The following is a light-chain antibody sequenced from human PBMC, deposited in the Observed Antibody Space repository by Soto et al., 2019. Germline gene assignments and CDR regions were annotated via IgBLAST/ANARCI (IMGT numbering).Light chain of an antibody. CDR1: QSISSQ. V-gene: IGKV3-11*01. J-gene: IGKJ4*01. CDR3: KQRSSWPLT. CDR2: DAS. Sequence: EIVLTQSPATLSLSPGERATLSFRASQSISSQLAWYQQKPGQAPRLLICDASTRATGIPARFSGSGSGTDFTLTISSLEPEDFAVYYCKQRSSWPLTFGGGTKVEIK.